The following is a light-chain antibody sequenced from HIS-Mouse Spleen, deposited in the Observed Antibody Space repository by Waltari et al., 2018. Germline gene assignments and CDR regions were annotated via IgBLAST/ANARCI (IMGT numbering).Light chain of an antibody. CDR1: SSDVGGYNY. V-gene: IGLV2-11*01. CDR3: CSYAGSYTLV. Sequence: QSALTQPRSVSGSPGQSVTISCTGTSSDVGGYNYVSWYQQHPVKAPKLMIYDVSKRPSGVPDRFSGSKSGNTSSLTLSGLQAEDEADYYCCSYAGSYTLVFGGGTKLTVL. J-gene: IGLJ2*01. CDR2: DVS.